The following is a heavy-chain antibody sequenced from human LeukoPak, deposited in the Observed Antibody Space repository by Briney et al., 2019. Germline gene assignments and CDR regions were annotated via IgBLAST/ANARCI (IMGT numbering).Heavy chain of an antibody. CDR1: GYTFTGYY. J-gene: IGHJ4*02. Sequence: ASVKVSCKASGYTFTGYYMHWVRQAPGQGLEWMGWINPNSCGTNYAQKFQGRVTMTRDTSISTAYMELSRLRSDDTAVYYCARDAYDILTGYWHFDYWGQGTLVTVSS. D-gene: IGHD3-9*01. V-gene: IGHV1-2*02. CDR2: INPNSCGT. CDR3: ARDAYDILTGYWHFDY.